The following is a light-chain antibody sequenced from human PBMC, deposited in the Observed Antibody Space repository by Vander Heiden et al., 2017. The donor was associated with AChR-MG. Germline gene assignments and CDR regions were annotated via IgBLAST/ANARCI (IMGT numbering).Light chain of an antibody. J-gene: IGKJ4*01. CDR2: AAS. CDR3: QKYYSTLALT. Sequence: DIEMTQSPSSLSASVGDRVTLTCRASQGISNYLAWYQQKPGQGPKLLIYAASTLQSGVPSRFSGSGSGTDFTLTISSRQPEDVATYYCQKYYSTLALTFGGGTKVEIK. V-gene: IGKV1-27*01. CDR1: QGISNY.